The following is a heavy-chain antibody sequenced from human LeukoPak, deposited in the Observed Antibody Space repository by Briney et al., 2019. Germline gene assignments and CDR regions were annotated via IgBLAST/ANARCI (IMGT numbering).Heavy chain of an antibody. V-gene: IGHV3-74*01. D-gene: IGHD3-3*02. Sequence: QPGGSLRLSCAASRFIFSTSWMYWVRQAPGKGLVWVSRIGPDGTDTRYADPVKGRFTISRDNAENTLYLQMNSLRAEDTAVYYCAKDIRRSTTYYYYYGMDVWGQGTTVTVSS. J-gene: IGHJ6*02. CDR1: RFIFSTSW. CDR2: IGPDGTDT. CDR3: AKDIRRSTTYYYYYGMDV.